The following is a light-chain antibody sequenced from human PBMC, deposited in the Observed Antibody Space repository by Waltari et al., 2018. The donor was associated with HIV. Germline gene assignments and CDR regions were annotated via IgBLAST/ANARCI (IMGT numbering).Light chain of an antibody. CDR1: SSNIGSNT. CDR2: SNN. V-gene: IGLV1-44*01. J-gene: IGLJ3*02. Sequence: QSVLTPPPSASGTPGQRVTISCSGSSSNIGSNTVNWYQQLPGTAPKLLIYSNNQRPSGAPDRFSGPKFGTSASLAISVLQSEDEADYYCAAWDDSLNGRVFGGGTKLTV. CDR3: AAWDDSLNGRV.